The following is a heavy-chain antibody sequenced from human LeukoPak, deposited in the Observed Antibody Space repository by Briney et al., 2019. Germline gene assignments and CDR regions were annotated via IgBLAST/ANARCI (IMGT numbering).Heavy chain of an antibody. CDR2: ISNNGGST. Sequence: GGSLRLSCAASGFTFSSYAMHWVRQAPGKGLEYVSAISNNGGSTYYANSVKGRFTISRDNSKNTLYLQMNSLRAEDTAVYYCARETYPDALDIWGQGTMVTVSS. CDR3: ARETYPDALDI. D-gene: IGHD2-2*01. CDR1: GFTFSSYA. J-gene: IGHJ3*02. V-gene: IGHV3-64*01.